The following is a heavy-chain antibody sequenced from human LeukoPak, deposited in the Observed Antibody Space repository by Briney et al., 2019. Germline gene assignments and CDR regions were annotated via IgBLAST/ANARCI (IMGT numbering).Heavy chain of an antibody. CDR3: ARDAAWRGYSYGYFV. V-gene: IGHV3-74*01. Sequence: GGSLRLSCAASGFTFSFYWMHLVRQAPGKGLVWVSRINTDGDVTNYADSVKGRFTISRDNAKNTLYLQMNSLRAEDTAVYYCARDAAWRGYSYGYFVWGQGTLVTVSS. D-gene: IGHD5-18*01. CDR1: GFTFSFYW. J-gene: IGHJ4*02. CDR2: INTDGDVT.